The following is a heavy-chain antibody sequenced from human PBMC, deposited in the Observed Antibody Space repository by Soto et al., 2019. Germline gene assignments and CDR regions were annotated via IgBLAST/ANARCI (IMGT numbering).Heavy chain of an antibody. Sequence: QVQLQESGPGLVKPSQTLSLTCTVSGGSISSVGYYWSWIRQHPEKGLEWIGSIYYSGSTYYNPSTKSRVTISVDTSKNQFSLKLSSVTAAATAVYYCARGVLHWGQGTLVTVSS. CDR3: ARGVLH. V-gene: IGHV4-31*03. J-gene: IGHJ4*02. CDR1: GGSISSVGYY. CDR2: IYYSGST. D-gene: IGHD3-16*01.